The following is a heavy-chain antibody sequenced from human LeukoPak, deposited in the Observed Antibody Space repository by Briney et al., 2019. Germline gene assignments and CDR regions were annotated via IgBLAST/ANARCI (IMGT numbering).Heavy chain of an antibody. CDR2: ISYDGSNK. D-gene: IGHD2-2*02. J-gene: IGHJ4*02. Sequence: GGSLRLSCEASGFTFSSYAMHWVRQAPGKGLEWVAVISYDGSNKYYADSVKGRFTISRDNSKNTLYLQMNSLRAEDTAVYYCARSTRYCSSTSCYTGRYYFDYWGQGTLVTVSS. V-gene: IGHV3-30*04. CDR3: ARSTRYCSSTSCYTGRYYFDY. CDR1: GFTFSSYA.